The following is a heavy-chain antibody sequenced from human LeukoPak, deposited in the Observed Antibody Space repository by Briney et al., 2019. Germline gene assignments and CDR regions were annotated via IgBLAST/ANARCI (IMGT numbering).Heavy chain of an antibody. D-gene: IGHD3-10*01. CDR3: ARGDYGSGIYIDS. Sequence: KPSETLSLTCTVSGGSISSSSYYWGWIRQPPGKGLEWIGEIYHSGSSNYNPSLKSRVTISVDTSKNQFSLKLTSVTAADTAVYYCARGDYGSGIYIDSWGRGTLVTVSS. V-gene: IGHV4-39*07. CDR1: GGSISSSSYY. CDR2: IYHSGSS. J-gene: IGHJ4*02.